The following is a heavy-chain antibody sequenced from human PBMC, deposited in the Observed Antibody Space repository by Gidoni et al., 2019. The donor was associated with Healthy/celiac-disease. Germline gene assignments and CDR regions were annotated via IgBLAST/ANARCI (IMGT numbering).Heavy chain of an antibody. V-gene: IGHV1-2*06. D-gene: IGHD1-26*01. CDR1: AYTFTGYY. CDR3: ARDRAPRAYSGSYPSDY. CDR2: INPNSGGT. Sequence: QVQLGQSGAEEKKPGAAVTVSCKASAYTFTGYYMDGVRQDPGQGLEWMGRINPNSGGTNYAQKFQGRVTMTRDTSTSTASMELCRLRSDYMAVYDCARDRAPRAYSGSYPSDYWGQGTLVTVSS. J-gene: IGHJ4*02.